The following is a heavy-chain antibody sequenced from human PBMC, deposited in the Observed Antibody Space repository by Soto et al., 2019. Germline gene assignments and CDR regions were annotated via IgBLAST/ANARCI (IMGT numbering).Heavy chain of an antibody. CDR2: ISGSGENT. D-gene: IGHD2-2*01. CDR1: GFTFSSHA. Sequence: EVQLVESGGGLVQPGGSLRLSCAASGFTFSSHAMGWVRQAPGKGLEWVSAISGSGENTYYADSVKGRFTISRDNSKNTLYLQMNSLRAEDTAVYYCARESCSSTGCYYFGTDVWGQGTTVTVSS. V-gene: IGHV3-23*04. J-gene: IGHJ6*02. CDR3: ARESCSSTGCYYFGTDV.